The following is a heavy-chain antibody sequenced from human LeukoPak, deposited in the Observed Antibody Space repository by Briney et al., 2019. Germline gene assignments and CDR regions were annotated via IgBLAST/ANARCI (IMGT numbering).Heavy chain of an antibody. CDR3: ARDLWEQWLVPGY. CDR2: SNAGNGNT. Sequence: ASVKGSCKASGYTFTSYAMHWGRRAPGQRLEWMGWSNAGNGNTKYSQKFQRRVTITRGTSASTAYMERSSLRSEDTAVYYCARDLWEQWLVPGYWGQGTLVTVPS. V-gene: IGHV1-3*01. D-gene: IGHD6-19*01. J-gene: IGHJ4*02. CDR1: GYTFTSYA.